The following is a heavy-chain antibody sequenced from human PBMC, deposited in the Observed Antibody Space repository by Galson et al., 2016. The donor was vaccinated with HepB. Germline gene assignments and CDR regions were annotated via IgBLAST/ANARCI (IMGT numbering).Heavy chain of an antibody. Sequence: TLSLTCTVSGGSISSGDYYWSWIRQPPGKGLEWLGYIYYSGNTYYKPSLNSRLTGSIDTSKNQFSLKLNSVTAADTAVYYCARTYGVYGVSELDFDYWGQGTLVTVSS. CDR3: ARTYGVYGVSELDFDY. CDR2: IYYSGNT. D-gene: IGHD5/OR15-5a*01. V-gene: IGHV4-30-4*01. CDR1: GGSISSGDYY. J-gene: IGHJ4*02.